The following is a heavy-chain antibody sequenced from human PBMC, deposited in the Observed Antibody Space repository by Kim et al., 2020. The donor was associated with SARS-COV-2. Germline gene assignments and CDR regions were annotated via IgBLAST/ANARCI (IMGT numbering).Heavy chain of an antibody. CDR2: IIPILGIA. J-gene: IGHJ1*01. CDR3: ALRLGELSQGKAEYFQH. V-gene: IGHV1-69*04. CDR1: GGTFSSYA. Sequence: SVKVSCKASGGTFSSYAIGWVRQAPGQGLEWMGRIIPILGIANYAQKFQGRVTITADKSTSTAYMELSSLRSEDTAVYYCALRLGELSQGKAEYFQHWGQGTLVTVSS. D-gene: IGHD3-16*02.